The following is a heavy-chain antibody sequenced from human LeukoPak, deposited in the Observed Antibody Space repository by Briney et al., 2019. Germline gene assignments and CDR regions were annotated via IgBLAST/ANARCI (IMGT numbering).Heavy chain of an antibody. V-gene: IGHV3-73*01. D-gene: IGHD2-15*01. Sequence: GGSLRLSCAASGFALSSYAVSWVRQASGRGLEWVGRIRSKANSYATAYAASVKDKFNIYREDANKAAYLQINSLITDYTAVYYCTRLSYCSGGSCYSNSDYWGQGTLVTVSS. CDR3: TRLSYCSGGSCYSNSDY. CDR2: IRSKANSYAT. J-gene: IGHJ4*02. CDR1: GFALSSYA.